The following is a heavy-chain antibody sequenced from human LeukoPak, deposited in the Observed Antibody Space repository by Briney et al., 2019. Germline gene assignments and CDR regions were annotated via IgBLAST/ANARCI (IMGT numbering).Heavy chain of an antibody. CDR3: ARVGAVAGTEDY. J-gene: IGHJ4*02. CDR1: GFTLSSYW. CDR2: IKSDGSST. Sequence: PSGGSLRLSCEVSGFTLSSYWMHWVRQAPGKGLVWVSRIKSDGSSTTYADSVKGRFTISRDNAKNMVYLQMNRLRAEDTAVYYCARVGAVAGTEDYWGQGTLVTVSS. V-gene: IGHV3-74*03. D-gene: IGHD6-19*01.